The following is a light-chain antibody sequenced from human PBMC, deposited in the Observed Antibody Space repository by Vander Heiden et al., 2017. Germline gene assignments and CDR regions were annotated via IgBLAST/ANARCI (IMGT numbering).Light chain of an antibody. CDR1: QSISSY. CDR2: AAS. CDR3: QQSYSTLT. J-gene: IGKJ4*01. Sequence: DIQMTQPPSSLSASVGDRVTLTCRASQSISSYLNWYQQKPGKAPKLLIYAASSLQSGVPSRFSGSGSGTDFTLTISSLQPEDFATYYCQQSYSTLTFGGGTKVEIK. V-gene: IGKV1-39*01.